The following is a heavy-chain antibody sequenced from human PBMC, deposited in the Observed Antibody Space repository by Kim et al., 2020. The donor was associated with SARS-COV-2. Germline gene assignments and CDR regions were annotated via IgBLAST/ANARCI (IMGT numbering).Heavy chain of an antibody. V-gene: IGHV3-48*02. CDR1: GFSFSTYS. D-gene: IGHD1-26*01. J-gene: IGHJ4*02. Sequence: GGSLRLSCAASGFSFSTYSMNWVRQAPGKGLECVSYISSSSATIFYADSVKGRFTISRDNANKSLYLQMNSLRDEDTAVYYCASDFADTETYPKRWEYWGQGIPVTVSS. CDR3: ASDFADTETYPKRWEY. CDR2: ISSSSATI.